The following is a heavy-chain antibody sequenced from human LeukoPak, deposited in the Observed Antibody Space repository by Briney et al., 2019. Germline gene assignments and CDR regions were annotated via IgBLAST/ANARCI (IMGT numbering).Heavy chain of an antibody. CDR1: GFIFSNYW. CDR2: IKQDGSDK. J-gene: IGHJ5*02. CDR3: ARDMIILQS. D-gene: IGHD3-16*01. V-gene: IGHV3-7*04. Sequence: PGGSLRLSCSASGFIFSNYWMTWVRQAPGKGLEWVANIKQDGSDKYYVDSVKGRFTISRDNAKKSLYLQMNSLRAEDTAVYFCARDMIILQSWGQGTLVTVSS.